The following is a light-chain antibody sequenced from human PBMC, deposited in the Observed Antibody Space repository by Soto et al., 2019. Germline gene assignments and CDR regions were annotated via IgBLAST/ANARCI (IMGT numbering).Light chain of an antibody. CDR3: CSYASTSPYV. V-gene: IGLV2-23*02. J-gene: IGLJ1*01. Sequence: QSALTQPASVSGSPGQTITISCTGTSSDIGGYDVVSWYQQHPGKAPKLLIYEVAKRPSGVSNRFSGSKSGNTASLTISGLQAEDEADYYCCSYASTSPYVFGTGTKLTVL. CDR1: SSDIGGYDV. CDR2: EVA.